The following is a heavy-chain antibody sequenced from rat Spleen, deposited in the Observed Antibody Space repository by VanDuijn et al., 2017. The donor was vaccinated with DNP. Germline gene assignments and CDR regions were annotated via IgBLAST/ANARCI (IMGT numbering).Heavy chain of an antibody. D-gene: IGHD1-11*01. CDR2: MSPTTRSS. J-gene: IGHJ2*01. V-gene: IGHV5-27*01. Sequence: EERLVESGGDLVQPGRSLKLSCAASGFSFRDYDMAWVRQAPTKGLEWVACMSPTTRSSYYPDSVKGRFTISRDDAKSTLYLQMDSLRSEDTATYYCTTDFERGYWGQGVMVTVSS. CDR1: GFSFRDYD. CDR3: TTDFERGY.